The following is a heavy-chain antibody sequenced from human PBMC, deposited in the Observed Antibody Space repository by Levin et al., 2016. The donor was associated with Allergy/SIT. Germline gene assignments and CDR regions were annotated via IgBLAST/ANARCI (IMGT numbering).Heavy chain of an antibody. CDR3: ARLDPRIAVAG. Sequence: SETLSLTCTVSGGSISSSSYYWGWIRQPPGKGLEWIGSIYYSGSTYYNPSLKSRVTISVDTSKNQFSLKLSSVTAAYTAVYYCARLDPRIAVAGWGQGTLVTVSS. D-gene: IGHD6-19*01. J-gene: IGHJ4*02. V-gene: IGHV4-39*01. CDR1: GGSISSSSYY. CDR2: IYYSGST.